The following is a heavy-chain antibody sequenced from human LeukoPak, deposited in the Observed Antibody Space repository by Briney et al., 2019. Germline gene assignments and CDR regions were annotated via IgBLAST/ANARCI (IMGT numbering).Heavy chain of an antibody. J-gene: IGHJ4*02. Sequence: GGSLRLSCAASGFTFSSYAMSWVRQAPGKGLEWVSAISGSGGSTYYADSVKGRFTISRDNSKNTLYLRMNSLRAEDTAVYYCAKVRRITNGGYFDYWGQGTLVTVSS. CDR1: GFTFSSYA. D-gene: IGHD2-8*01. CDR2: ISGSGGST. CDR3: AKVRRITNGGYFDY. V-gene: IGHV3-23*01.